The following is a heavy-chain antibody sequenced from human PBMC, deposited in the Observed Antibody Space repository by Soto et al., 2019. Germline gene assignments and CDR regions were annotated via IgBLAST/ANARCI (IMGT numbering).Heavy chain of an antibody. V-gene: IGHV3-23*01. CDR3: AKDPADQYSSGWSYFDY. J-gene: IGHJ4*02. CDR1: GFTFSSYA. Sequence: EVQLLESGGGLVQPGGSLRLSCAASGFTFSSYAMSWVRQAPGKGLEWVSAISGSGGSTYYADSVKGRFTISRDNSKNTLYLQMNSLRAEDTAVYYCAKDPADQYSSGWSYFDYWGQGTLVTVSS. D-gene: IGHD6-19*01. CDR2: ISGSGGST.